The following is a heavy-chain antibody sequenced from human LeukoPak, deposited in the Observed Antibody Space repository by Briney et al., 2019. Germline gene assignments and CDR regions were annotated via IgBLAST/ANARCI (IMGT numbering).Heavy chain of an antibody. CDR2: VYSSGST. V-gene: IGHV4-4*07. CDR3: ARDMSLGEVTTESPSFDY. CDR1: GGSISRYY. D-gene: IGHD4-11*01. Sequence: SETLSLTRSVLGGSISRYYWGWIRPPARRGREWVGRVYSSGSTKYNPPLKSRVTMSIDTSNNQFFLKLSSVAAADTAVYYYARDMSLGEVTTESPSFDYWGQGTLVTVSS. J-gene: IGHJ4*02.